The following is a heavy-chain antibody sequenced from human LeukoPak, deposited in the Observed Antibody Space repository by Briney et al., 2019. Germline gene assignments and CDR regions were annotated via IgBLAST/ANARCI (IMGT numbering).Heavy chain of an antibody. CDR3: ARERQMGGTPFDY. V-gene: IGHV3-23*01. J-gene: IGHJ4*02. D-gene: IGHD1-26*01. CDR1: GFIFSSHG. Sequence: GGSLRLSCAASGFIFSSHGMNWVRQAPGKGLEWVSGISPSGDITYYADSVKGRFTISRDNSKNTVYLQMDSLRFEDAAVYYCARERQMGGTPFDYWGQGSLVTVSS. CDR2: ISPSGDIT.